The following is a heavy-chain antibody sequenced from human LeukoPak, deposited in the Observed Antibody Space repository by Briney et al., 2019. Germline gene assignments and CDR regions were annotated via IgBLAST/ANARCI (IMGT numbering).Heavy chain of an antibody. CDR1: GFTFNGYA. CDR3: AKGHRLCTRGNCNSQVDY. D-gene: IGHD2-15*01. Sequence: GGSLRPSCAASGFTFNGYAMSWVRQVPGEGLEWVSAISPSASDTYYADSVKGRFTISRDSSKNTVYLQLNSLRAEDTAAYYCAKGHRLCTRGNCNSQVDYWGHGTLVIVSS. J-gene: IGHJ4*01. V-gene: IGHV3-23*01. CDR2: ISPSASDT.